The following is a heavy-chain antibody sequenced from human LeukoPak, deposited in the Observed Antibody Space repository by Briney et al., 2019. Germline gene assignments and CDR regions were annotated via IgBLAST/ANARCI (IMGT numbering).Heavy chain of an antibody. Sequence: ASVKVSCKTSGYTFSDYYIHWIRQAPGQGLEWVGWINPNSGDTDYAQKFQGRVTVTRDTSISTAYMELSRLRSDDAAVYYCARGPRRWLQLPELYYWGQGTLVTVSS. V-gene: IGHV1-2*02. D-gene: IGHD5-24*01. CDR3: ARGPRRWLQLPELYY. CDR1: GYTFSDYY. J-gene: IGHJ4*02. CDR2: INPNSGDT.